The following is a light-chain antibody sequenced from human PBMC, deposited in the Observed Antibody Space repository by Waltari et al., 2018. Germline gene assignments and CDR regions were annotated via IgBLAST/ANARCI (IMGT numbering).Light chain of an antibody. J-gene: IGKJ4*02. CDR3: QQTYTTVKT. V-gene: IGKV1-39*01. CDR2: GAS. Sequence: DIQMTHYPSSLPASVGDKVTITCQASQNIRVYLNRFQQKPGKAPDLLIYGASRLQKGVPPRFSASGSGTEFTLTIWGLQPDDFATYYCQQTYTTVKTFGRGTRVEI. CDR1: QNIRVY.